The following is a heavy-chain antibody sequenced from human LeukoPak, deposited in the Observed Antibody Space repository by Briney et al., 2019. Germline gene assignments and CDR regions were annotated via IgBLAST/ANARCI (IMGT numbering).Heavy chain of an antibody. V-gene: IGHV4-61*02. CDR2: IYTSGST. CDR3: AREDAAMVTR. J-gene: IGHJ4*02. D-gene: IGHD5-18*01. Sequence: SQTLSLTCTVSGGSISSGSYYWSWIRQPAGKGLEWIGRIYTSGSTNYNPSLKSRVTISVDTSKNQFSLKLSSVTAADTAVYYCAREDAAMVTRWGQGTLVTVSS. CDR1: GGSISSGSYY.